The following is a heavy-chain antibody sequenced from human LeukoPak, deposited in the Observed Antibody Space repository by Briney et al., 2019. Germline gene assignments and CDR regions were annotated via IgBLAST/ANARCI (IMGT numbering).Heavy chain of an antibody. CDR2: INHSGST. V-gene: IGHV4-34*01. CDR1: GGSFSGYY. D-gene: IGHD4-17*01. CDR3: ARDGDYGAGNY. J-gene: IGHJ4*02. Sequence: SETLSLTCAVYGGSFSGYYWSWIRQPPGKGLEWIGEINHSGSTNYNPSLKSRVTISVDTSKNQFSLKLSSVTAADTAVYYCARDGDYGAGNYWGQGTLVTVSS.